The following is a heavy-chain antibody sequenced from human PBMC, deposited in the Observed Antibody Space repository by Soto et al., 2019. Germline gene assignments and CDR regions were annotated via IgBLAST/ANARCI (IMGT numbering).Heavy chain of an antibody. CDR3: AKDRLRVCYCRDYDYHYGSSS. J-gene: IGHJ6*02. V-gene: IGHV3-30*18. Sequence: GRYVKLSCAASEVCCDSYAMQWVGQAPGKGLEWVAVISYDGSNKYYADSVKGRFTISRDNSKNTLYLQMNSLRAEDTAVYDCAKDRLRVCYCRDYDYHYGSSSWAQRTTVTGSS. CDR1: EVCCDSYA. D-gene: IGHD3-10*01. CDR2: ISYDGSNK.